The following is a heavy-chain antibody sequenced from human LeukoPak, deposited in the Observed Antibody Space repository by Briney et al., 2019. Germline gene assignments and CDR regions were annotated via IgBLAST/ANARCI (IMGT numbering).Heavy chain of an antibody. CDR3: ARDLRGSSGWYKGYYYYYYMDV. CDR2: IKQDGSEK. CDR1: GFTFSSYE. D-gene: IGHD6-19*01. Sequence: GGSLRLSCAASGFTFSSYEMNWVRQAPGKGLEWVANIKQDGSEKYYVGSVKGRFTISRDNAKNSLYLQMNSLRAEDTAVYYCARDLRGSSGWYKGYYYYYYMDVWGKGTTVTVSS. J-gene: IGHJ6*03. V-gene: IGHV3-7*01.